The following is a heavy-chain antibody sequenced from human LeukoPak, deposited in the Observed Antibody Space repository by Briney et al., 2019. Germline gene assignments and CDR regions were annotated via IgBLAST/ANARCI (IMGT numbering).Heavy chain of an antibody. CDR2: ISAYNGNT. J-gene: IGHJ4*02. CDR3: ASVGMCSGGSCLDY. V-gene: IGHV1-18*01. D-gene: IGHD2-15*01. CDR1: GYTFTSYG. Sequence: ASVKVSCKASGYTFTSYGIIWVRQAPGQGLEWMGWISAYNGNTNYAQKLQGRVTMTTDTSTSTAYMELRSLRSDDTAVYYCASVGMCSGGSCLDYWGQGTLVTVSS.